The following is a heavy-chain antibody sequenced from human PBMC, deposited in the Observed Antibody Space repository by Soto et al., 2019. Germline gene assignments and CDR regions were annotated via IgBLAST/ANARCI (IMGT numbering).Heavy chain of an antibody. CDR3: ARGSDYYYGMDV. CDR2: ISSSSSYI. J-gene: IGHJ6*02. CDR1: GFTFSTYS. V-gene: IGHV3-21*01. Sequence: EVQLVESGGGLVKPGGSLRLSCAASGFTFSTYSMNWVRQAPGKGLEWVSSISSSSSYIYYADSVKGRFTISRDNAKNSLYLQMNSLSAEDTAVYYCARGSDYYYGMDVWGQGTTVTVSS.